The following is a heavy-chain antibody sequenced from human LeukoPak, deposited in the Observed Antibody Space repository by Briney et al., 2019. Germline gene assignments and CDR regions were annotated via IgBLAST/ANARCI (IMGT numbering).Heavy chain of an antibody. J-gene: IGHJ5*02. Sequence: SETLSLTCTVSGGSISSYYWSWIRQPPGKGLEWIGYIYYSGSTKYNPSLKSRVTISVDTSKNQFSLKLRSVTAADTAVYYCARPLSLGYCSGGSCYGRGAWFDRWGQGTLVTVSS. D-gene: IGHD2-15*01. CDR3: ARPLSLGYCSGGSCYGRGAWFDR. CDR1: GGSISSYY. CDR2: IYYSGST. V-gene: IGHV4-59*12.